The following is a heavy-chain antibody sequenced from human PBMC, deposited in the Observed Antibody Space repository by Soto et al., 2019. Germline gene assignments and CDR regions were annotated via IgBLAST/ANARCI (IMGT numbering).Heavy chain of an antibody. CDR2: IYYSGST. D-gene: IGHD6-19*01. V-gene: IGHV4-39*01. Sequence: SEILSLTCTVSGGSISSSSYYWGWIRQPPGKGLEWIGSIYYSGSTYYNPSLKSRVTISVDTSKNQFSLKLSSVTAADTAVYYCARSMHSSGWTAFDYWGQGTLVTVSS. CDR3: ARSMHSSGWTAFDY. J-gene: IGHJ4*02. CDR1: GGSISSSSYY.